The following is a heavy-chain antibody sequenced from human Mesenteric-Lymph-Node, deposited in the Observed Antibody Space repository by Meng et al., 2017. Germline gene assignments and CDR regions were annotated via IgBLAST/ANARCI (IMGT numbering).Heavy chain of an antibody. J-gene: IGHJ4*02. V-gene: IGHV3-48*03. Sequence: GESLKISCAASGFTFSSYEMNWVRQAPGKGLEWVSYISSSGSTIYYADSVKGRFTISRDNAKNSLYLQMNSLRAEDTAVYYCARVCVVQRRWRPFDYWGQGTMVTVSS. D-gene: IGHD5-24*01. CDR2: ISSSGSTI. CDR3: ARVCVVQRRWRPFDY. CDR1: GFTFSSYE.